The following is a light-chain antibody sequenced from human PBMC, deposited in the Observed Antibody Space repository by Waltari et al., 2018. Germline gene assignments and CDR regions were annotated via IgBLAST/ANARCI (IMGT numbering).Light chain of an antibody. CDR2: DTS. J-gene: IGLJ3*02. CDR1: TGPVTSGHY. V-gene: IGLV7-46*01. Sequence: QAVVTQEPSLTVSPGGTVTLTCGSTTGPVTSGHYPYWFQQKPGQAPRTLIFDTSHRHSWTPARFSGCLLGGKASLTLSGAQPEDEAEYYCLLSYNDDRSVFGGGTKLTVL. CDR3: LLSYNDDRSV.